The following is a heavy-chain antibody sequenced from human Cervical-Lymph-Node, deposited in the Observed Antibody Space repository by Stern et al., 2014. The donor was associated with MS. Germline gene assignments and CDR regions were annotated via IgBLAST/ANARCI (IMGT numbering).Heavy chain of an antibody. J-gene: IGHJ4*02. Sequence: EVQLVESGGGLIQPGGSLRLSCAASGFTVSSDYMNWVRQAPGKGLEWVSIIYSDGTTYYADSVKGRFTISRDNSKNTLSLQRNSLRVEDTAVYYCARDPRDHLGLFYWGQGTLVTVSS. V-gene: IGHV3-53*01. CDR1: GFTVSSDY. CDR2: IYSDGTT. CDR3: ARDPRDHLGLFY. D-gene: IGHD1-14*01.